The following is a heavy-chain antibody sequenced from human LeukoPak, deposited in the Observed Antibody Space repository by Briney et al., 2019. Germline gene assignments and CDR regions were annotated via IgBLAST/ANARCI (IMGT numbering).Heavy chain of an antibody. Sequence: GGSLRLSCAASGFTFSSYAMHWVRQAPGKGLEWVAVISYDGSNKYYADSVKGRFTISRDNSKNTLYLQMNSLRAEDTAVYYCARDLDGYNPFDYWGQGTLVTVSS. V-gene: IGHV3-30*14. CDR3: ARDLDGYNPFDY. J-gene: IGHJ4*02. CDR1: GFTFSSYA. D-gene: IGHD5-24*01. CDR2: ISYDGSNK.